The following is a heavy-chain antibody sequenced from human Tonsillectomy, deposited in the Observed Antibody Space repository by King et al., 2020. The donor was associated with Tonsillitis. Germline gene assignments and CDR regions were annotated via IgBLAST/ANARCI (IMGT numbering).Heavy chain of an antibody. CDR2: MNPNSGDT. V-gene: IGHV1-8*01. CDR1: GDTFTSDD. CDR3: ARADRQDSSAWFY. D-gene: IGHD6-19*01. Sequence: VQLVESGAEVKKPGASVKVSCKASGDTFTSDDINWLRQAPGQGLEWMGWMNPNSGDTGYAQKFQGRVTLTRNTSIRTAYMGLSSLRSDDTAVYYCARADRQDSSAWFYWGQGTLVTVSS. J-gene: IGHJ4*02.